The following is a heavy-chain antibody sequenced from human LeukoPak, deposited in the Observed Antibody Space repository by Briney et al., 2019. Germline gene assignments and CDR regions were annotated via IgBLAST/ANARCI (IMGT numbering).Heavy chain of an antibody. J-gene: IGHJ4*02. CDR2: IYTSGST. CDR3: ARGGYCGGDCYFYY. Sequence: SETLSLTCTVSGGSISSYYWSWIRQPAGKGLEWIGRIYTSGSTNYNPSLKSRVSISVDTSKNQFSLKLSSVTAADTAVYYCARGGYCGGDCYFYYWGQGTLVTVSS. CDR1: GGSISSYY. V-gene: IGHV4-4*07. D-gene: IGHD2-21*02.